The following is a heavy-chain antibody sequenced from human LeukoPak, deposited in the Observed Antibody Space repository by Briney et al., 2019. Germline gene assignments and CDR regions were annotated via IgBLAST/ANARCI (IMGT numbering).Heavy chain of an antibody. CDR3: ARIPHPDYADAQ. D-gene: IGHD4-17*01. Sequence: GGSLRLSCEASGFTASSFEINWVRQAPGKGLEWVSYISSSGGTMDYADSVKGRFTVSRDNGKKLVHLQLNSLRAEDTAVYFCARIPHPDYADAQWGQGTLVIVSS. J-gene: IGHJ4*02. CDR1: GFTASSFE. CDR2: ISSSGGTM. V-gene: IGHV3-48*03.